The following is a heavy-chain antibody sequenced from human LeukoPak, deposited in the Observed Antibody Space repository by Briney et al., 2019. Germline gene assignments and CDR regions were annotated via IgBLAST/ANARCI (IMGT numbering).Heavy chain of an antibody. D-gene: IGHD2-15*01. V-gene: IGHV1-69*13. CDR3: ARGRPQTYCSGGSCYSDAFDI. Sequence: SVTVSCKPSGGTFSSYAISWVRQAPGHGLDWMGGIIPLFGTANYAQKFQGRVTITADESTSTAYMELSSLRSEDTAVYYCARGRPQTYCSGGSCYSDAFDIWGQGTMVTVSS. CDR2: IIPLFGTA. J-gene: IGHJ3*02. CDR1: GGTFSSYA.